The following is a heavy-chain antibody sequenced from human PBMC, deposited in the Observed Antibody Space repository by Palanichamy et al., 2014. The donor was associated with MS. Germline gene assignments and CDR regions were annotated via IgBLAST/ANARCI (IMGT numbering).Heavy chain of an antibody. CDR2: IYYSGST. D-gene: IGHD5-18*01. Sequence: QVQLQESGPGLVKPSETLSLTCTVSGGSISSYYWSWIRQPPGKGLEWIGYIYYSGSTNYNPSLKSRVTISVDTSKNQFSLKLSSVTAADTAVYYCARNKRGYSYGYSAFDIWGQGTMVTVSS. CDR3: ARNKRGYSYGYSAFDI. V-gene: IGHV4-59*08. J-gene: IGHJ3*02. CDR1: GGSISSYY.